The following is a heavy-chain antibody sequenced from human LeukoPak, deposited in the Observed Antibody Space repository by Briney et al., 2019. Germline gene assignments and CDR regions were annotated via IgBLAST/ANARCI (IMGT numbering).Heavy chain of an antibody. Sequence: RPGESLKISCKGSGYSFTSYWIGWVRQMPGKGLEWMGIIYPGDSDTRYSPSFQGQVTISADKSISTAYLQWSSLKASDTAMYYCARRAKRWLRLNTFDYWGQGTLVTVSS. CDR3: ARRAKRWLRLNTFDY. J-gene: IGHJ4*02. CDR1: GYSFTSYW. D-gene: IGHD5-24*01. V-gene: IGHV5-51*01. CDR2: IYPGDSDT.